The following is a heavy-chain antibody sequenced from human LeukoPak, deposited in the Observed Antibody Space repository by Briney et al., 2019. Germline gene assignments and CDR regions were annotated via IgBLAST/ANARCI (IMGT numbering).Heavy chain of an antibody. CDR1: GYPFSSFA. D-gene: IGHD6-19*01. Sequence: GGSLRLSCAVSGYPFSSFALSWVRQAPGKGLEWVSSISRSTETTLYADSVKSRFTISRDNSKNTGFLQMNNLRAEDAAIYYCAKRAAVSGVVGPFDYWGQGTLVTVSS. V-gene: IGHV3-23*01. J-gene: IGHJ4*02. CDR2: ISRSTETT. CDR3: AKRAAVSGVVGPFDY.